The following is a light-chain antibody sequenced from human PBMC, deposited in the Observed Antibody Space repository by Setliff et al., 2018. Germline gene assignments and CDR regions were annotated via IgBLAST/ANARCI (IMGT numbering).Light chain of an antibody. CDR2: DVS. J-gene: IGLJ1*01. CDR3: SSYAGNYIYV. CDR1: SSDVGGYIH. V-gene: IGLV2-8*01. Sequence: QSVLTQPPSASGSPGQSVAISCTGTSSDVGGYIHVAWYQQHPGKAPKLMIYDVSKRPSGVPDRFSGSKSGNTASLTVSGLQADDEADYYCSSYAGNYIYVFGTGTKVTVL.